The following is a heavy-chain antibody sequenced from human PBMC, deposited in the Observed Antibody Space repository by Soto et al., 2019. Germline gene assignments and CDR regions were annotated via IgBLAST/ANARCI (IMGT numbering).Heavy chain of an antibody. CDR1: GFTFTSSA. V-gene: IGHV1-58*01. J-gene: IGHJ6*02. CDR3: AAEVLRFLGRDYYYYYGMDV. Sequence: GASVKVSCKAPGFTFTSSAVQWVRQARGQRLEWIGWIAVGNGNTNYAQKFQERVTITRDMSTSTAYMQLSSLRSEDTAVYYCAAEVLRFLGRDYYYYYGMDVWGQGTTVTVSS. D-gene: IGHD3-3*01. CDR2: IAVGNGNT.